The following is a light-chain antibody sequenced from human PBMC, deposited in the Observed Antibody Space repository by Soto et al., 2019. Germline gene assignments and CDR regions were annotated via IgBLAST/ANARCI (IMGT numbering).Light chain of an antibody. V-gene: IGKV3-11*01. CDR1: QSVTDF. CDR3: QQYNN. CDR2: DAS. Sequence: EIVLTQSPVTLSLSPGERATLSCRASQSVTDFLAWYQQKPGQAPRLLIYDASNRATGIPARFSGSGSGTDFTLTISSLQSEDFAVYYCQQYNNFGGGTKVDIK. J-gene: IGKJ4*01.